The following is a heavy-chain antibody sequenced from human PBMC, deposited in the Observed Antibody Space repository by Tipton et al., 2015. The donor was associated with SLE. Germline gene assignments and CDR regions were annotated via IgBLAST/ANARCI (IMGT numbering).Heavy chain of an antibody. Sequence: TLSLTCTVSGGSISSYYWSWIRQPPGKGLEWIGYIYYSGSTNYNPSLKSRVTISVETSKNQFSLKLSSVTAADTAVYYCARGGDLWFGEFYFDYWGQGTLVTVSS. CDR2: IYYSGST. D-gene: IGHD3-10*01. V-gene: IGHV4-59*01. CDR3: ARGGDLWFGEFYFDY. J-gene: IGHJ4*02. CDR1: GGSISSYY.